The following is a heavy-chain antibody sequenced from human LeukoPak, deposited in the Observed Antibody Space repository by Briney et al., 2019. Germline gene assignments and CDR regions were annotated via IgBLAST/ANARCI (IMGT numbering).Heavy chain of an antibody. D-gene: IGHD4-17*01. CDR2: IYSGDST. V-gene: IGHV3-53*01. CDR1: GFTFSSYW. CDR3: ARYYGDYGGALKY. Sequence: GGSLRLSCAASGFTFSSYWMNWVRQAPGKGLEWVSIIYSGDSTFYADSVKGRFSISRDSSKNALYLQMKSLRAEDTAVYYCARYYGDYGGALKYWGQGTLVTVSS. J-gene: IGHJ4*02.